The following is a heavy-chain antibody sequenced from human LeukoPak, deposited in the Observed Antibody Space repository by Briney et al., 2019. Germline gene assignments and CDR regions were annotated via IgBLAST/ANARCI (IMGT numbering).Heavy chain of an antibody. Sequence: GGSLRLSCAASGFTFSSYEMNWVRQAPGKGLEWVSYISSSGSTIYYADSVKGRFTISRDNAKNSLYLQMNSLRAEDTAVYYCARTPLRLRLGELSPHSAGYFDYWGQGTLVTVSS. D-gene: IGHD3-16*02. V-gene: IGHV3-48*03. CDR2: ISSSGSTI. CDR3: ARTPLRLRLGELSPHSAGYFDY. CDR1: GFTFSSYE. J-gene: IGHJ4*02.